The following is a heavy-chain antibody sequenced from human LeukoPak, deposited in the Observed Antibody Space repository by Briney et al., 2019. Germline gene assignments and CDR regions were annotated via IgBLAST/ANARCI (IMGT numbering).Heavy chain of an antibody. J-gene: IGHJ6*02. CDR1: GFTFSSYS. D-gene: IGHD6-13*01. V-gene: IGHV3-21*01. Sequence: PGGSLRLSCAASGFTFSSYSMNWVRQAPGKGLEWVSSISSSSSYIYYADSVKGRFTISRDNAKNSLYLQMNSLRAEDTAVYYCARGNGIAAALDVWGQGTTVTVSS. CDR2: ISSSSSYI. CDR3: ARGNGIAAALDV.